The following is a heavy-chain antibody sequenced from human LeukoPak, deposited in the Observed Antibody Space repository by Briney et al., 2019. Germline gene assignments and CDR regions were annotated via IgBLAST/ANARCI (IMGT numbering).Heavy chain of an antibody. CDR3: ARAGLRYFDWLVHGDYYYYMDV. CDR2: IIPIFGTA. D-gene: IGHD3-9*01. Sequence: ASVKVSCKASGGTFSSYAISWVRQAPGQGLEWMGGIIPIFGTANYAQKFQGRVTITADESTSTAYMELSSLRSEDTAVYYCARAGLRYFDWLVHGDYYYYMDVWGKGTTVTISS. V-gene: IGHV1-69*13. CDR1: GGTFSSYA. J-gene: IGHJ6*03.